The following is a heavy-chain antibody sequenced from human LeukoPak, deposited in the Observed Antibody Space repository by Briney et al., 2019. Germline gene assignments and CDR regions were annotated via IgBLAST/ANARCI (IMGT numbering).Heavy chain of an antibody. CDR2: INTNTGKP. D-gene: IGHD4-17*01. Sequence: GASVKVSRKAFGYTFTNYGISWVRQAPGQGLEWMGWINTNTGKPTYAQGFTGRFVFSLDTSVSTAYLQISSLKAEDTAIYYCARRGDYGDLDSWGQGTLVTVSS. V-gene: IGHV7-4-1*02. CDR1: GYTFTNYG. CDR3: ARRGDYGDLDS. J-gene: IGHJ4*02.